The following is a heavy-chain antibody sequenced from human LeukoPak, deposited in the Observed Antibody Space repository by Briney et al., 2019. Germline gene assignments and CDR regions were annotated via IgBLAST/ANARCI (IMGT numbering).Heavy chain of an antibody. CDR3: ASRTSSSWYFACFDY. D-gene: IGHD6-13*01. V-gene: IGHV1-3*01. CDR2: INAGNGNT. J-gene: IGHJ4*03. CDR1: GYTYTSYA. Sequence: GASVKASCKAAGYTYTSYAMHWVSQSPGQRLEWMGWINAGNGNTKYSQKFQGRVTITRDTSASTAYMELSSLRSEDTAVYYCASRTSSSWYFACFDYWGKGTTVTVSS.